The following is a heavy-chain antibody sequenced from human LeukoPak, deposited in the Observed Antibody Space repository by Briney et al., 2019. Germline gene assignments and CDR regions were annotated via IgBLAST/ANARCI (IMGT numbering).Heavy chain of an antibody. CDR2: ISSSSSYT. D-gene: IGHD2-2*01. CDR3: ARDQTRSSRYYFDY. Sequence: GGSLRLSCAASGFTFSSYSMNWVRQAPGKGLEWVSYISSSSSYTNYADSVKGRFTISRDNAKNSLYLQMNSLRAEDTAVYYCARDQTRSSRYYFDYWGQGTLVTVSS. V-gene: IGHV3-21*05. J-gene: IGHJ4*02. CDR1: GFTFSSYS.